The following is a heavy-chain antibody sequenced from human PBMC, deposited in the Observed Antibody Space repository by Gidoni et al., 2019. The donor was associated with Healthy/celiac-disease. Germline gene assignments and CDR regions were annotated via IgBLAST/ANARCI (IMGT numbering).Heavy chain of an antibody. CDR1: GFPFSSYA. V-gene: IGHV3-30-3*01. D-gene: IGHD5-12*01. CDR2: ISYDGSNK. J-gene: IGHJ3*02. Sequence: QVQLVESGGGVVQPGMSLRLSCAASGFPFSSYAMHWVRQAPGKGLEGVAVISYDGSNKYYADSVKGRFTISRDNSKNTLYLQMNSLRAEDTALYYCARDIAWLHPTHAFDIWGQGTMVTVSS. CDR3: ARDIAWLHPTHAFDI.